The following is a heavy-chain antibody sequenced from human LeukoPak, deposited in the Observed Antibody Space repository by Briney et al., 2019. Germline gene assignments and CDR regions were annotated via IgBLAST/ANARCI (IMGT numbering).Heavy chain of an antibody. J-gene: IGHJ6*03. CDR1: GFTFSSYA. Sequence: GGSLRLSCAASGFTFSSYAMSWVRQAPGKGLEWVSAISGSGGSTYYADSVKGRFTISRDNSKNTLYLQMNSLRAEDTAVYYCAKVEGSSSWYHRNTDYYMDVWGKGTTVTVSS. V-gene: IGHV3-23*01. CDR3: AKVEGSSSWYHRNTDYYMDV. D-gene: IGHD6-13*01. CDR2: ISGSGGST.